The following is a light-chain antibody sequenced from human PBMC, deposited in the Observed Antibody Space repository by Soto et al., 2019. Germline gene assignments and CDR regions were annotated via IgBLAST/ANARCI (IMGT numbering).Light chain of an antibody. V-gene: IGLV2-14*03. Sequence: QSVLTQPASVSGSPGQSVAISCTGTSSDVGGYDFVSWYQQHPDKAPKLMIYEVSHRPSGVPYRFSGSKSVNTATLTISGLQAEDETDYYCCSYAGSSTRVFGTGTKVTVL. CDR1: SSDVGGYDF. CDR2: EVS. J-gene: IGLJ1*01. CDR3: CSYAGSSTRV.